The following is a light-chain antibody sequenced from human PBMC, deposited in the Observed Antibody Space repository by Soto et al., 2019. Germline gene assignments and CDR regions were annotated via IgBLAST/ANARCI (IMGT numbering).Light chain of an antibody. CDR2: GNS. Sequence: QSVLTQPPSVSGAPGQRVTISCTGSSSNIGAGYDVHWYQQLPGTAPKLLIYGNSNRPSGVPDRFSGSKSGTSASLAITGLQAEDEPDYYCQSYDSSLRGGVFGGGTKLTVL. V-gene: IGLV1-40*01. J-gene: IGLJ2*01. CDR3: QSYDSSLRGGV. CDR1: SSNIGAGYD.